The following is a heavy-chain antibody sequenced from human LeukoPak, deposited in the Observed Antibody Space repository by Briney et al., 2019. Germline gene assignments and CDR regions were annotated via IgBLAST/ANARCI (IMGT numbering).Heavy chain of an antibody. Sequence: GGSLRLSCAASGFTFSIYAMSWVRQAPGKGLEWVSSINNSPGSTYYANSVKGRFTIPRDNSKNTLYLQMNSLRAEDTAVYSCARGADGVSSNSRGWFDPWGQGTLVTVSS. D-gene: IGHD2-15*01. J-gene: IGHJ5*02. CDR1: GFTFSIYA. CDR3: ARGADGVSSNSRGWFDP. CDR2: INNSPGST. V-gene: IGHV3-23*01.